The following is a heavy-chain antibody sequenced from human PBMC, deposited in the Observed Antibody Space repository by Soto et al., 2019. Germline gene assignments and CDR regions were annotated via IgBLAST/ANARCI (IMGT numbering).Heavy chain of an antibody. Sequence: QVQLVESGGGVVQPGRSLRLSCAASGFTFSSYGMHWVRQAPGKALEWVAVISYDGRNKYYADSVNGRFTSSRDNSKNTLYLHMNRLSAEDTAVYYRAKVLLGDSSSHPRDYYYCMDFWGQGTTVTVSS. J-gene: IGHJ6*02. D-gene: IGHD6-6*01. CDR2: ISYDGRNK. CDR3: AKVLLGDSSSHPRDYYYCMDF. V-gene: IGHV3-30*18. CDR1: GFTFSSYG.